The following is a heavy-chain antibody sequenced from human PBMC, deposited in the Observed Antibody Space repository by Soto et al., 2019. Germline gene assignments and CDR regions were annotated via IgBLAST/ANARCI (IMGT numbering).Heavy chain of an antibody. CDR2: IIPMYGPA. Sequence: QVPLVQSGAEVKKPGSSVTVSCKASGGTFSSYAIHWVRQAPGQGLEWMGGIIPMYGPAKYAQRFQGRVTITAEESTTTVYMELTSLTSQDTAVDYCARVTSMVRGVIDNWFDPWGHGTLVTVSS. CDR1: GGTFSSYA. CDR3: ARVTSMVRGVIDNWFDP. D-gene: IGHD3-10*01. V-gene: IGHV1-69*01. J-gene: IGHJ5*02.